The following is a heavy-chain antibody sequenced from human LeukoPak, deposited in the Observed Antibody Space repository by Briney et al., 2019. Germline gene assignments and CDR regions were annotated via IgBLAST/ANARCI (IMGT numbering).Heavy chain of an antibody. V-gene: IGHV4-34*01. CDR1: GGSFSGYY. D-gene: IGHD3-16*02. CDR2: INHSGST. J-gene: IGHJ4*02. CDR3: ARATGLYYDYVWGSYRSPYYFDY. Sequence: SETLSLTCAVYGGSFSGYYWSWIRQPPGKGLEWIGEINHSGSTSYNPSLKSRVTISVDTSKNQFSLKLSSVTAADTAVYYCARATGLYYDYVWGSYRSPYYFDYWGQGTLVTVPS.